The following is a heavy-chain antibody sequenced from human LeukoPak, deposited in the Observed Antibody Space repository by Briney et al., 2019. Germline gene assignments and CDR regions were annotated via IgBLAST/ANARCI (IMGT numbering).Heavy chain of an antibody. Sequence: PSETLSLTCTVSGGSISSYYWSWIRQPPGKGLEWMGYIYYSGSTNYNPSLKSRVTISVDTSKNQFSLKLSSVTAADTAVYYCARVRHFVVPAAKLAVWFDPWGQGTLVTVSS. CDR2: IYYSGST. V-gene: IGHV4-59*01. D-gene: IGHD2-2*01. CDR3: ARVRHFVVPAAKLAVWFDP. CDR1: GGSISSYY. J-gene: IGHJ5*02.